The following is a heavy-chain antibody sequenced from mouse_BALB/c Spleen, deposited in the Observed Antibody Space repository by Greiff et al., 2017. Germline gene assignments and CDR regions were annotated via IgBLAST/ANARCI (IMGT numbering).Heavy chain of an antibody. D-gene: IGHD2-1*01. Sequence: VKLQESGPGLVQPSQSLSITCTVSGFSLTSYGVHWVRQSPGKGLEWLGVIWSGGSTDYNAAFISRLSISKDNSKSQVFFKMNSLQANDTAIYYCARNKGYYGNYGAMDYWGQGTSVTVSS. CDR1: GFSLTSYG. V-gene: IGHV2-2*02. CDR3: ARNKGYYGNYGAMDY. J-gene: IGHJ4*01. CDR2: IWSGGST.